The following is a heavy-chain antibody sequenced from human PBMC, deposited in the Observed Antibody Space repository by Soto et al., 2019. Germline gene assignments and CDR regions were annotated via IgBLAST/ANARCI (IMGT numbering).Heavy chain of an antibody. J-gene: IGHJ4*02. D-gene: IGHD6-13*01. Sequence: EVQLVESGGDLVQPGGSLRLSCTASGFTLSTYAMNWVRQAPGKGLEWVSYISGSSSTIYYADSVRGRFTISRDNAKNSLYLQMNSLRAEDTAVYYCARRQYSTSWHFDYWGXGTLVTVSS. CDR1: GFTLSTYA. CDR2: ISGSSSTI. CDR3: ARRQYSTSWHFDY. V-gene: IGHV3-48*01.